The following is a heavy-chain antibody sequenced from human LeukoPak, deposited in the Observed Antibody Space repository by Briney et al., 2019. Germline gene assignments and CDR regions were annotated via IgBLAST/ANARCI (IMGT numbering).Heavy chain of an antibody. CDR1: GFIFSNSW. J-gene: IGHJ4*02. V-gene: IGHV3-7*03. D-gene: IGHD2-15*01. CDR2: INQDGSDQ. Sequence: GGSLRLSCAASGFIFSNSWMNWVRQAPGKGLEWVANINQDGSDQYYVDSVKGRFTISRDNAKNSLYLQMNSLRAEDTAVYYCARARLNRYCSGGSCPYYFDYWGQGTLVTVSS. CDR3: ARARLNRYCSGGSCPYYFDY.